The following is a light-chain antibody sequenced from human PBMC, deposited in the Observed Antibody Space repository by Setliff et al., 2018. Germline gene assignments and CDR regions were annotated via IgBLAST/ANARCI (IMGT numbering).Light chain of an antibody. J-gene: IGLJ1*01. Sequence: QSALTQPASVSGSPGQSITISCTGTSSDVGGYDYVSWYQQHPDKAPKLMIFDVSNRPSGVSNRFSGSKSGNTASLTISGLQAEDEADYYCSSYTGSNSHVFGTGTKVTVL. CDR3: SSYTGSNSHV. V-gene: IGLV2-14*03. CDR1: SSDVGGYDY. CDR2: DVS.